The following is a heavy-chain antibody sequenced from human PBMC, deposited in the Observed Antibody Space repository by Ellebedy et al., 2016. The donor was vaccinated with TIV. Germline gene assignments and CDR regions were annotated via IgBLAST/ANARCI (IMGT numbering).Heavy chain of an antibody. CDR3: TRSNWDRGGADV. CDR1: GFTFGGYT. D-gene: IGHD3-10*01. Sequence: PGGSLRLSCTGSGFTFGGYTMSWVRQAPGKGLQWVGFIRHKVYGGTTDYAASVKGRFTISRDDSKSVAYLQMNSLKTEDTAVYYCTRSNWDRGGADVWGRGTTVTVSS. CDR2: IRHKVYGGTT. J-gene: IGHJ6*02. V-gene: IGHV3-49*04.